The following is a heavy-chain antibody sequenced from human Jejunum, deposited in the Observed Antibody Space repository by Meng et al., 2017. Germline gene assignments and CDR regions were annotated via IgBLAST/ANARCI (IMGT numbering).Heavy chain of an antibody. CDR2: INDSGST. CDR3: ARGNEYSNYGADF. Sequence: QVKLQQWGAGLLKPSETLSLTCAVYGGSISDYYWTWIRQPPGKGLEWIGEINDSGSTNYNPSLKSRVTISVDTSKSQFYLRVSSVTAADTAVYYCARGNEYSNYGADFWDQGTLVTVSS. CDR1: GGSISDYY. D-gene: IGHD4-11*01. J-gene: IGHJ4*02. V-gene: IGHV4-34*01.